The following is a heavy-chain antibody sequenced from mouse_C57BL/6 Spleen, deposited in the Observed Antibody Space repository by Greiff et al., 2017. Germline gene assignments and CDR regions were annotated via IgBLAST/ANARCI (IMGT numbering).Heavy chain of an antibody. D-gene: IGHD3-2*02. V-gene: IGHV5-17*01. J-gene: IGHJ3*01. Sequence: EVKLVESGGGLVKPGGSLKLSCAASGFTFSDYGMHWVRQAPEKGLEWVAYISSGSSTIYYADTVKGRFTISRDNAKNTLFLQMTSLRSEDTAMYYCARGQLRLEGFAYWGQGILVTVSA. CDR2: ISSGSSTI. CDR3: ARGQLRLEGFAY. CDR1: GFTFSDYG.